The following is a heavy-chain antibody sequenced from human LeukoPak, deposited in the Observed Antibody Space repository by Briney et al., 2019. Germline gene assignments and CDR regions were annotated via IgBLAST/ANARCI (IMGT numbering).Heavy chain of an antibody. V-gene: IGHV1-2*02. Sequence: GASVKVSCKASGYTFTGYYMHWVRQAPGQGLEWMGWINPNSGGTNYPQKFQGRVTMTRDTSISTAYMELSRLRSDDTAVYYCARNPLGYCSSTSCYEGDWFDPWGQGTLVTVSS. CDR1: GYTFTGYY. J-gene: IGHJ5*02. CDR2: INPNSGGT. CDR3: ARNPLGYCSSTSCYEGDWFDP. D-gene: IGHD2-2*03.